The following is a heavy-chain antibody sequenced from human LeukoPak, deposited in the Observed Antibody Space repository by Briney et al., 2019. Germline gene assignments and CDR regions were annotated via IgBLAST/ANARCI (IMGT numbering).Heavy chain of an antibody. CDR2: TSGGSS. CDR3: AIMHPYYDGSGYWVQ. J-gene: IGHJ4*02. V-gene: IGHV3-23*01. CDR1: GFTFSSYA. D-gene: IGHD3-22*01. Sequence: PAESLSLSCAASGFTFSSYAMSWVRQAPGKGLEWVSGTSGGSSSYADSVKGGSTISRDNPRNTLYMQMNSLRAEDTALYYCAIMHPYYDGSGYWVQWGQGTLVTVSS.